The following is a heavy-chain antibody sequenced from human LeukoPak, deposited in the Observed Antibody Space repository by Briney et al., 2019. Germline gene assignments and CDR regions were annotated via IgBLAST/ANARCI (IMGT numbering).Heavy chain of an antibody. CDR1: GGSISSYY. V-gene: IGHV4-4*07. D-gene: IGHD3-22*01. CDR3: ARGGGYYDSSGSSFDY. J-gene: IGHJ4*02. CDR2: IYTSGST. Sequence: KTSETLSLTCTVSGGSISSYYWSWIRQPAGKGLEWIGRIYTSGSTNYNPSLKSRVTMSVDTSNNQFSLKLSSVTAADTAVYYCARGGGYYDSSGSSFDYWGQGTLVTVSS.